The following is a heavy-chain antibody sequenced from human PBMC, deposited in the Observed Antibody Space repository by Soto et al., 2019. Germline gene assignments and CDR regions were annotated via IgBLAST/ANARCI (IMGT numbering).Heavy chain of an antibody. J-gene: IGHJ6*03. V-gene: IGHV4-31*02. CDR2: IYSSGGS. Sequence: SETLSLTCTVSGGSISSGDYYWSWIRQHPGKGLEWIGYIYSSGGSYYNPSLKSRVNIALDTSKNQFSLRLSSVTAADTAVYYCARDRYDILTGYPYMDVWGKGTTVTVSS. D-gene: IGHD3-9*01. CDR3: ARDRYDILTGYPYMDV. CDR1: GGSISSGDYY.